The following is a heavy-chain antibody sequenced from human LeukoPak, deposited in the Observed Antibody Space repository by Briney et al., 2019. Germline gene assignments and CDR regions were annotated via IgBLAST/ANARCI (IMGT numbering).Heavy chain of an antibody. D-gene: IGHD6-6*01. CDR1: GITFRSFA. CDR2: ITDSGGDT. Sequence: GGSLRLSCAASGITFRSFAMSWVRQAPGKGLDWVSAITDSGGDTFHADSVRGRFTISRDNSKDTLYLQMNSLRVEDTAVYYCAKGSSSSRPYYFDSWGQGTLVTVSS. CDR3: AKGSSSSRPYYFDS. J-gene: IGHJ4*02. V-gene: IGHV3-23*01.